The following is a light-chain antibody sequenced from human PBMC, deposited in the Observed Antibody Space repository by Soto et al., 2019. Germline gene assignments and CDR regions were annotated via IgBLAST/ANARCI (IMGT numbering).Light chain of an antibody. Sequence: DIQMTQSPSTLSASVGDRVTITCRASQSISSWLAWYQQKPGKAPKLLIYAASSLESGVPSRFSGSASGTEFTLTISSLQPDDFATYYCQQYNDYLYTFGQGTKLEIK. CDR1: QSISSW. CDR3: QQYNDYLYT. J-gene: IGKJ2*01. CDR2: AAS. V-gene: IGKV1-5*01.